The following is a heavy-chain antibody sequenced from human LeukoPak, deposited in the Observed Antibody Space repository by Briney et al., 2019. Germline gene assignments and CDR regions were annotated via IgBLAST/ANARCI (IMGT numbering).Heavy chain of an antibody. CDR2: INPSGDYR. Sequence: ASLKVSCKASGYTFTNYYMHWVRQAPGQGLERMGIINPSGDYRSYARKFQGRVTMTRDTSSSTVYMELTSLRSEDTAVYYCARDQYGLGNYYYYYFDYWGQGTLVTVSS. J-gene: IGHJ4*02. V-gene: IGHV1-46*01. CDR1: GYTFTNYY. D-gene: IGHD3-10*01. CDR3: ARDQYGLGNYYYYYFDY.